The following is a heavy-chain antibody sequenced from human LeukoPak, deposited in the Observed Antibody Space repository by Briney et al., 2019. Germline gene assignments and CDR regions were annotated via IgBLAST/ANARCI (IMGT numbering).Heavy chain of an antibody. V-gene: IGHV1-69*05. D-gene: IGHD5-18*01. CDR2: IIPIFGTA. CDR1: GGTFSSYA. Sequence: SVKVSCKASGGTFSSYAISWVRQAPGQGLEWMGRIIPIFGTANYAQKFQGRVTITTDESTSTAYMELSSLRSEDTAVYYCARGHWTVPVWKNGYSYDPTWEYAFDIWGQGTMVTVSS. J-gene: IGHJ3*02. CDR3: ARGHWTVPVWKNGYSYDPTWEYAFDI.